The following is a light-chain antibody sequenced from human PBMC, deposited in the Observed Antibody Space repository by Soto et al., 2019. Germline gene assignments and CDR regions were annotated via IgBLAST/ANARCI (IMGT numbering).Light chain of an antibody. V-gene: IGKV3-15*01. CDR1: RGGSSN. Sequence: EIVMTQSPATLSVSPGERATLSCRASRGGSSNLGLYQRTPCQAPRLLIYGASTRATGIPARFSGSGSGTEFTLTVSSLQSEDFAVYYCQQYNNWPQTFGQGTKV. J-gene: IGKJ1*01. CDR3: QQYNNWPQT. CDR2: GAS.